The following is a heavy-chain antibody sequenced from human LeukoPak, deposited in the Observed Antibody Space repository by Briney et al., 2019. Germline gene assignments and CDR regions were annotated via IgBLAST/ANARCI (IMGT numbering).Heavy chain of an antibody. V-gene: IGHV4-34*01. CDR2: INHSGST. J-gene: IGHJ4*02. D-gene: IGHD3-22*01. CDR3: ARGDFGYDSSGYYIPYFDY. Sequence: SETLSLTCAVYGGSFSGYYWSWIRQPPGKRLEWIGEINHSGSTNYNPSLKSRVTISVDTSKNQFSLKLSSVTAADTAVYYCARGDFGYDSSGYYIPYFDYWGQGTLVTVSS. CDR1: GGSFSGYY.